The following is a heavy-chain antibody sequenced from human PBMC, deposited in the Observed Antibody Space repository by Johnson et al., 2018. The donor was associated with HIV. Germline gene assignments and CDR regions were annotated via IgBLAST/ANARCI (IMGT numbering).Heavy chain of an antibody. J-gene: IGHJ3*02. CDR1: GFSVSSNY. CDR3: AREDDYSNYGSAFDI. CDR2: LFSGGDT. V-gene: IGHV3-66*01. Sequence: VQLVESGGGLVQPGGSLRLSCAASGFSVSSNYMTWVRQAPGKGLEWVSVLFSGGDTYYADSVRGRFTISRDNSKNTLYLQMNSLRAEDTAVYYCAREDDYSNYGSAFDIWGQGTMVTVSS. D-gene: IGHD4-11*01.